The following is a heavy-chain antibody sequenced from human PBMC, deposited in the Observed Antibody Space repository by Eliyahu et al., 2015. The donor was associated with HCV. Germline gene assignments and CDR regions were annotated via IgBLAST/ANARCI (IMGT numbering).Heavy chain of an antibody. CDR1: GXXISSNXW. CDR2: MYPSGST. CDR3: ARVPNLGSWSGYPDY. J-gene: IGHJ4*02. V-gene: IGHV4-4*02. D-gene: IGHD3-3*01. Sequence: QVQLQESGPGLVKPSGTLSLTCAXXGXXISSNXWWTWVRQPPGKGLEWVGEMYPSGSTNYNPSLKSRVTMSLDRSSNQFSLRLSSVTAADTAVYYCARVPNLGSWSGYPDYWGQGILVTVSS.